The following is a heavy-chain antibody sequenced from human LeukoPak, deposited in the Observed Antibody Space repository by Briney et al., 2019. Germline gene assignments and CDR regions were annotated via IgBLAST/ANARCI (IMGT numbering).Heavy chain of an antibody. D-gene: IGHD1-26*01. V-gene: IGHV3-64*02. CDR3: AREEAPVGGSPFDY. CDR2: ISSGGVNT. CDR1: GFTFSTYA. Sequence: PGGSLRLSCAASGFTFSTYAMHWVRQAPGKGLEHVSSISSGGVNTYYADSVRGRFTISRDNSKSTLYLHMGSLRAEDMAVYYCAREEAPVGGSPFDYWGQGTLVTVSS. J-gene: IGHJ4*02.